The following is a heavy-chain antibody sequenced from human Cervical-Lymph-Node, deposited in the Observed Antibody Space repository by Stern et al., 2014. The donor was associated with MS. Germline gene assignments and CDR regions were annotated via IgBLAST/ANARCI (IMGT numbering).Heavy chain of an antibody. CDR1: GFTFRNHG. D-gene: IGHD3-16*01. V-gene: IGHV3-30*18. J-gene: IGHJ4*02. CDR2: ISYHGENE. Sequence: QVQLGQSGGGVVQPGGSLRLSCAASGFTFRNHGMHWVRQAPGKGLEWVALISYHGENEYYADSVKGRFTISRDNSRNTVSLQMKSVTTEDAAVYYCAKDWGSGTAYYFDDWGQGTLVTVSS. CDR3: AKDWGSGTAYYFDD.